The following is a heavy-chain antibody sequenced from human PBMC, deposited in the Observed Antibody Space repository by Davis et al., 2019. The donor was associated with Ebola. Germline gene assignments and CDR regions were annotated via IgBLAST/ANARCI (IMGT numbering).Heavy chain of an antibody. CDR2: ISAYNGNT. V-gene: IGHV1-18*01. CDR3: ARTSIVGTTTTASDI. D-gene: IGHD1-26*01. J-gene: IGHJ3*02. Sequence: ASVKVSCKASGYTFTTYALNWVRQAPGQGLEWMGWISAYNGNTNYAQKVQGRVTMTTDTSTGTAYLDLRSLRSDDTAVYFCARTSIVGTTTTASDIWGQGTLVTVSS. CDR1: GYTFTTYA.